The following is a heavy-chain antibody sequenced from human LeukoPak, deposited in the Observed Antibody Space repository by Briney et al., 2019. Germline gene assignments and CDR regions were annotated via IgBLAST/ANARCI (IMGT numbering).Heavy chain of an antibody. CDR2: IKQDGSEK. D-gene: IGHD3-3*01. CDR1: GGSISSSSYY. V-gene: IGHV3-7*01. CDR3: ARVPSVHVLRFLEWLFFDY. Sequence: PSETLSLTCTVSGGSISSSSYYWGWIRQPPGKGLEWVANIKQDGSEKYYVDSVKGRFTISRDNAKNSLYLQMNSLRAEDTAVYYCARVPSVHVLRFLEWLFFDYWGQGTLVTVSS. J-gene: IGHJ4*02.